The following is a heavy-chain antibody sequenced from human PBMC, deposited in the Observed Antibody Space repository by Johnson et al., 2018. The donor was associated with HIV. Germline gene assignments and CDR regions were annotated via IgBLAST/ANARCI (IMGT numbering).Heavy chain of an antibody. CDR3: ARLIVGAPGAFDI. CDR1: GFTFSSYW. Sequence: EVQLVESGGGLVQPGGSLRLSCAASGFTFSSYWMSLVRQAPGKGLEWVANIQQDGSEKYYVDSVKGRFTISRDNAKNSLYLQMNSLRAEDTAVYYCARLIVGAPGAFDIWGQGTMVTVSS. CDR2: IQQDGSEK. J-gene: IGHJ3*02. D-gene: IGHD1-26*01. V-gene: IGHV3-7*05.